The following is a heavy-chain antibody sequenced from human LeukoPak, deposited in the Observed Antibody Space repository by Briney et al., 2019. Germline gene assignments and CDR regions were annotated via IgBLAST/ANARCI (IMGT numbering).Heavy chain of an antibody. Sequence: PGRSLRLSCTASGFTFGDYAMSWVRQAPGKGLEWVGFIRSKAYGGTTEYAASAKGRFTISRDDSKSIAYLQMNSLKTEDTAVYYCTRGTIFGVVNYYYYMDVWGKGTTVTVSS. CDR1: GFTFGDYA. J-gene: IGHJ6*03. CDR2: IRSKAYGGTT. D-gene: IGHD3-3*01. V-gene: IGHV3-49*04. CDR3: TRGTIFGVVNYYYYMDV.